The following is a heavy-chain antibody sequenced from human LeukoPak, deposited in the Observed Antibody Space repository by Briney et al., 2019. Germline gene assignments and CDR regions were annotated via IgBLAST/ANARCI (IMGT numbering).Heavy chain of an antibody. CDR3: ARVRWDYYDSSGYYYHPFDY. CDR2: INHSGST. J-gene: IGHJ4*02. CDR1: GGSFSGYY. Sequence: SETLSLTCAVYGGSFSGYYWSWIRQPPGKGLEWIGEINHSGSTNYNLSLKSRVTISVDTSKNQFSLKLSSVTAADTAVYYCARVRWDYYDSSGYYYHPFDYWGQGTLVTVSS. D-gene: IGHD3-22*01. V-gene: IGHV4-34*01.